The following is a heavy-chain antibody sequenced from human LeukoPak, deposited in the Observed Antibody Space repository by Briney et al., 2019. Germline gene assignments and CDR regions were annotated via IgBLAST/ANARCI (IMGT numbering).Heavy chain of an antibody. D-gene: IGHD2/OR15-2a*01. CDR1: GFTFSSYG. CDR3: AKDLEVSSLYYYHYGMDV. Sequence: GGSLRLSCAASGFTFSSYGMHWVRQAPGKGLEWVAFIRYDGSNKYYADSVKGRFTISRDNSKNTLYLQMNSLRAEDTAVYYCAKDLEVSSLYYYHYGMDVWGQGTTVTVSS. J-gene: IGHJ6*02. V-gene: IGHV3-30*02. CDR2: IRYDGSNK.